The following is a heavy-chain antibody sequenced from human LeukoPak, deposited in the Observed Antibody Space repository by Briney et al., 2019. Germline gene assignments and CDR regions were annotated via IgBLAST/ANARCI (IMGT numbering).Heavy chain of an antibody. CDR3: ARDQRPIYSGSYSHRREDAFDI. V-gene: IGHV1-18*01. J-gene: IGHJ3*02. Sequence: GASVKVSCKASGYTFTSYGISWVRQAPGQGLEWMGWISAYNGNTNYAQKLQGRVTMTTDTSTSTAYMELRSLRSDDTAVYYCARDQRPIYSGSYSHRREDAFDIWGQGTMVTVSS. CDR1: GYTFTSYG. CDR2: ISAYNGNT. D-gene: IGHD1-26*01.